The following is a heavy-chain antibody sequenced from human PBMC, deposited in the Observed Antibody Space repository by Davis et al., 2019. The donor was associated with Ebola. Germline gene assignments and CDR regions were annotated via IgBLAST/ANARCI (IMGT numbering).Heavy chain of an antibody. CDR1: GGSTSSGGYS. Sequence: SETLSLTCTVPGGSTSSGGYSWSWIRQPPGKGLEWIGYIYHSGSTYYNPSLKSRVTISVDRSKNQFSLKLSSVTAADTAVYYYARTFDYWGQGTTVTVSS. J-gene: IGHJ4*03. V-gene: IGHV4-30-2*01. CDR3: ARTFDY. CDR2: IYHSGST.